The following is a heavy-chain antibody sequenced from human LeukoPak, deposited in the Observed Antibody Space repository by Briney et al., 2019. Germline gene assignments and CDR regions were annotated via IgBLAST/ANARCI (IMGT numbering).Heavy chain of an antibody. D-gene: IGHD3-10*01. V-gene: IGHV3-30*18. J-gene: IGHJ6*02. CDR3: AKDSITMVRGVIIPNYYYGMDV. CDR1: GFTFRSYG. Sequence: GGPLRLSGAASGFTFRSYGMHSIRQAPGKGLEWGAVISYDGRIKYYAESVKGRFTISRDNSKNTLYLQMNSLRAEDTAVYYCAKDSITMVRGVIIPNYYYGMDVWGQGTTVTVSS. CDR2: ISYDGRIK.